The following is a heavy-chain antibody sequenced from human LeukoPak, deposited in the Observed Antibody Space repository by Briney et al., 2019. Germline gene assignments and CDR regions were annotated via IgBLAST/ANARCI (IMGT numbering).Heavy chain of an antibody. D-gene: IGHD3-3*01. V-gene: IGHV3-23*01. CDR3: AKGYTYYDFWSGLYGMDV. CDR2: ISGSGGST. CDR1: GFTFSSYA. Sequence: PGASLRLSCAASGFTFSSYAMSWVRQAPGKGLEWVSAISGSGGSTYYADSVEGRFTISRDNSKNTLYLQMNSLRAEDTAVYYCAKGYTYYDFWSGLYGMDVWGQGTTVTVSS. J-gene: IGHJ6*02.